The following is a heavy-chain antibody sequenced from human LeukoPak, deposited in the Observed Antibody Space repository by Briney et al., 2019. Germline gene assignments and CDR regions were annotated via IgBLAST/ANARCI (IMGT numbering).Heavy chain of an antibody. CDR3: AKGVRVWFAFYFDY. Sequence: GGSLRLSCAASGFTFSNYAMTWVRQAPGKGLEWVSSISGNSANTYYADSVKGRFTVSRANSKNILYLQMNSLRVEDTAVYFCAKGVRVWFAFYFDYWGQGTLATVSS. V-gene: IGHV3-23*01. J-gene: IGHJ4*02. CDR1: GFTFSNYA. D-gene: IGHD3-10*01. CDR2: ISGNSANT.